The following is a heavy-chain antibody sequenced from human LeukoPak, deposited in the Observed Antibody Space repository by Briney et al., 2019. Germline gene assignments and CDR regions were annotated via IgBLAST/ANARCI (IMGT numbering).Heavy chain of an antibody. D-gene: IGHD1-1*01. V-gene: IGHV1-69*13. CDR2: IIPIFGTA. CDR1: GGTFSSYA. CDR3: ATGPPEYNWNDHVRAFDI. J-gene: IGHJ3*02. Sequence: SVKVSCKASGGTFSSYAISWVRQAPGQGLEWMGGIIPIFGTANYAQKFQGRVTITADESTSTAYMELSSLRSEDTAVYYCATGPPEYNWNDHVRAFDIWGQGTMVTVSS.